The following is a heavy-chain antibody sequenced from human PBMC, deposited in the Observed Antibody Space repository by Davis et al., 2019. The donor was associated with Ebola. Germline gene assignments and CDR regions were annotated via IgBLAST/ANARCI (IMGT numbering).Heavy chain of an antibody. J-gene: IGHJ4*02. D-gene: IGHD3-3*01. Sequence: GESLKISCAASGFTFSSYWMSWVRQAPGKGLEWVANIKQDGSEKYYVDSVKGRFTISRDNAKNSLYLQMNSLRAEDTAVYYCARDETGWEAGVVPYYFDYWGQGTLVTVSS. CDR2: IKQDGSEK. CDR3: ARDETGWEAGVVPYYFDY. CDR1: GFTFSSYW. V-gene: IGHV3-7*01.